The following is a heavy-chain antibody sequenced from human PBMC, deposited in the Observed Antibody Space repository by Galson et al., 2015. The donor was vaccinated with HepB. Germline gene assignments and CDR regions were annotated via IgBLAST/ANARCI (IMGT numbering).Heavy chain of an antibody. V-gene: IGHV3-53*01. CDR1: GFSVNDNN. CDR2: VHGNGDI. D-gene: IGHD3-16*01. Sequence: SLRLSCAASGFSVNDNNMCWVHQAPGKGLEWVSVVHGNGDIYYADSVKGRFSTFRDIRMNTLSLHMKSLRAEDTAMYYCASFGGSYIGGWGQGTLVTVSS. CDR3: ASFGGSYIGG. J-gene: IGHJ4*02.